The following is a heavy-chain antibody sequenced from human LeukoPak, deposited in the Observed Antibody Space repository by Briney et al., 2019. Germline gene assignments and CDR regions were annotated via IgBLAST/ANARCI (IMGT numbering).Heavy chain of an antibody. V-gene: IGHV4-59*12. J-gene: IGHJ6*03. CDR2: THYTGST. CDR1: GGSISGSH. D-gene: IGHD2-2*01. Sequence: SETLSLTCLVSGGSISGSHWSWIRQPPGKGLEWIGYTHYTGSTDYNPSLKSRVTMSVDTSKNQFSLKLSSVTAADTAVYYCARDRTKVVPAATLYYYYMDVWGKGTTVTVSS. CDR3: ARDRTKVVPAATLYYYYMDV.